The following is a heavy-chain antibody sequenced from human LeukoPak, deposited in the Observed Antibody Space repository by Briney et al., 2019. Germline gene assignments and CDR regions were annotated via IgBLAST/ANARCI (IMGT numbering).Heavy chain of an antibody. CDR1: GFTFSSYA. J-gene: IGHJ4*02. Sequence: GGSLRLSCSATGFTFSSYAMHWVRQAPGKGLEYVSAISSNGGSTYHADSVKGRFTISRDNSKNTLYLQMSSLRAEDTAVCYCVTLIAVAGWPIDYWGQGTLVTVSS. D-gene: IGHD6-19*01. CDR3: VTLIAVAGWPIDY. V-gene: IGHV3-64D*06. CDR2: ISSNGGST.